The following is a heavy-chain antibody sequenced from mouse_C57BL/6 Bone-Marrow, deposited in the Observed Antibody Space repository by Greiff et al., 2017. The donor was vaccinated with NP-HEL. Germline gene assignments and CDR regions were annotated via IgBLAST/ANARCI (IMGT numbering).Heavy chain of an antibody. Sequence: QVQLQQPGAELVKPGASVKLSCKASGYTFTSYWMHWVKQRPGQGLEWIGMIHPNSGSTNYNEKFKSKAALTVDKSSSTAYMQLSSLTSEDSAVYYCAREGHLLWYPSYAMDYWGRGTSVTVSS. J-gene: IGHJ4*01. CDR3: AREGHLLWYPSYAMDY. CDR2: IHPNSGST. CDR1: GYTFTSYW. D-gene: IGHD2-1*01. V-gene: IGHV1-64*01.